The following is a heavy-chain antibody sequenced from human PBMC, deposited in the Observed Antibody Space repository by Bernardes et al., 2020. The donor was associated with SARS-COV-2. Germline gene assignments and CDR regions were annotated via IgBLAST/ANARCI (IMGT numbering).Heavy chain of an antibody. CDR2: ISGDDGNT. CDR3: ASIMSEGHYYYYYGMDV. V-gene: IGHV1-18*01. CDR1: GYTFTSYG. D-gene: IGHD3-16*01. J-gene: IGHJ6*02. Sequence: ASVKVSCKASGYTFTSYGISWVRQAPGQGLEWMGWISGDDGNTNYAQKFHGRVTMTTDTSTSTAYMELRSLRSDDTAVYYCASIMSEGHYYYYYGMDVWGQGTTVTVSS.